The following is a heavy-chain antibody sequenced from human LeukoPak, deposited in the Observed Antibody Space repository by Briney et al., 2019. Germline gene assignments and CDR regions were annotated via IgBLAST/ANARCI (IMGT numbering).Heavy chain of an antibody. J-gene: IGHJ4*02. CDR1: GFTFSSYA. V-gene: IGHV3-30-3*01. CDR2: ISYDGSNK. Sequence: GRPLRLSCAAFGFTFSSYAMHWVRQAPGKGLEWVAVISYDGSNKYYADSVKGRFTISRDNSKNTLYLQMNSLRAEDTAVYYCARDRVGATDYFDYWGQGTLVTVSS. CDR3: ARDRVGATDYFDY. D-gene: IGHD1-26*01.